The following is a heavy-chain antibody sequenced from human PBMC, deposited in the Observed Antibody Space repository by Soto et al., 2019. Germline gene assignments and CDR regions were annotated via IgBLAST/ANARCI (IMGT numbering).Heavy chain of an antibody. CDR2: ISDNGAST. J-gene: IGHJ4*02. CDR1: GFTFSNYA. D-gene: IGHD1-20*01. CDR3: ANALDITM. V-gene: IGHV3-23*01. Sequence: EVQLLESGGGLVQPGGSLRLSCAASGFTFSNYAMSWVRQAPGKGLEWVSPISDNGASTYYADSVKGRFTISRDNSKNTLYLQMNSLRAEDTAVYFWANALDITMWGQGTLVTVSS.